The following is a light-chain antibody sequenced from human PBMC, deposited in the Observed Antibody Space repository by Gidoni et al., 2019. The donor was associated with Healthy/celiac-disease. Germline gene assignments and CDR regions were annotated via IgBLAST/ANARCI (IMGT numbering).Light chain of an antibody. V-gene: IGKV3-20*01. CDR1: QSVSSSY. J-gene: IGKJ5*01. Sequence: DIVLTQSPGPLSLSPGERATLSCRASQSVSSSYLAWYQQKPGQAPRLLIYGASSRATGIPDKFSGSGSGTDFTLTISRLETEDFAVYYCQQYGSSPAITFGQGTRLEIK. CDR2: GAS. CDR3: QQYGSSPAIT.